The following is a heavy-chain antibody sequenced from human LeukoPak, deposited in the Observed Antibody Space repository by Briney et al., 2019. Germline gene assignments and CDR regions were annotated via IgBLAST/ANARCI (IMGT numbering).Heavy chain of an antibody. Sequence: GESLKISCKGFGYSFTSYWLGWVRQMPGKGLEWMGIIYPGDSDIRYSPSFQGQVILSADKSISTAYLQWSSLKASDSAMYYCARHGTGTTSYGMDVWGQGTTVTVSS. V-gene: IGHV5-51*01. J-gene: IGHJ6*02. CDR2: IYPGDSDI. CDR1: GYSFTSYW. CDR3: ARHGTGTTSYGMDV. D-gene: IGHD1-1*01.